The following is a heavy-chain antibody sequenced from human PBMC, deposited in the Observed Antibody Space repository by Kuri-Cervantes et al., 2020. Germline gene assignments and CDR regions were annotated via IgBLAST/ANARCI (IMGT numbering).Heavy chain of an antibody. CDR2: INSASNKI. CDR3: AKEGTYSGYGNKGAFDI. D-gene: IGHD5-12*01. Sequence: GESLKISCVASGFTFSTYSMNWVRQAPGMGLEWISYINSASNKIYYAGSVKGRFTISRDNSKNTLYLQMNSLRAEDTAVYYCAKEGTYSGYGNKGAFDIWGQGTMVTVSS. CDR1: GFTFSTYS. V-gene: IGHV3-48*01. J-gene: IGHJ3*02.